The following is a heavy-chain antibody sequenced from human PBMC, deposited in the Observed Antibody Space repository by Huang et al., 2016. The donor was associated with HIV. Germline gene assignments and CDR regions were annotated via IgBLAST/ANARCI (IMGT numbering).Heavy chain of an antibody. CDR2: ISYDGSSK. CDR1: GFTFNKFD. Sequence: QVQLVESGGGVVQPGRSLRLSCAAFGFTFNKFDMDWVRQAPGKVLEWVAIISYDGSSKYHADSVKGRFTISRDNSKNTVYLQMNSLRVEDTAVYYCAKDGRGSGTYYDYFEYWGQGTLVTVSS. J-gene: IGHJ4*02. V-gene: IGHV3-30*18. D-gene: IGHD1-26*01. CDR3: AKDGRGSGTYYDYFEY.